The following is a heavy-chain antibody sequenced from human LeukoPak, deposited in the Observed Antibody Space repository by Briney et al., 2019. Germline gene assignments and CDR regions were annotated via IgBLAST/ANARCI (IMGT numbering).Heavy chain of an antibody. CDR3: ARHKWDSSLYY. J-gene: IGHJ4*02. CDR2: FYYTGST. V-gene: IGHV4-59*08. Sequence: PSETLSLTCAVSGGSISIYYWSWIRQPAGEGLEWIVYFYYTGSTNYNPCLKGRVTISVDTSKNQFSLRLSSVTAADTAVYYCARHKWDSSLYYWGQGALVTVSS. D-gene: IGHD3-22*01. CDR1: GGSISIYY.